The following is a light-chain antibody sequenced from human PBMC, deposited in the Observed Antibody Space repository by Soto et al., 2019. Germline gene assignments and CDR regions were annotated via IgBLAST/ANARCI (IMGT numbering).Light chain of an antibody. CDR1: QGISSA. J-gene: IGKJ4*01. CDR2: DAS. V-gene: IGKV1-13*02. Sequence: AIQLTQSPSSLSASVGDRVTITCRASQGISSALAWYQQKPGKAPKLLIYDASNLESGVPSRFSGSGSGTDFSLTISSLQPEDFATYYCQQFNIYPPLTFGGGAKVEIK. CDR3: QQFNIYPPLT.